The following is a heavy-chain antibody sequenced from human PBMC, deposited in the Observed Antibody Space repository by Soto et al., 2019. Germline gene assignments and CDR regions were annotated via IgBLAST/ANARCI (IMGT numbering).Heavy chain of an antibody. CDR3: ARVSVGGGLWFGTY. CDR1: GYTFTSYG. J-gene: IGHJ4*02. CDR2: ISAYNGNT. V-gene: IGHV1-18*01. Sequence: QVQLVQSGAEVKKPGASVKVSCKASGYTFTSYGISWVRQAPGQGLEWRGWISAYNGNTNYAQKLQGRVTMTTDTSTSTAYREVRGLGSDDTAVYYGARVSVGGGLWFGTYWGQGTLVTVSS. D-gene: IGHD3-10*01.